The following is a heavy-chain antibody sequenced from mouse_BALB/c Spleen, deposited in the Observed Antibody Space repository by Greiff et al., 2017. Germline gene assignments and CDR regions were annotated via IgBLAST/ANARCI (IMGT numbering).Heavy chain of an antibody. D-gene: IGHD2-10*02. CDR1: GYTFTSYV. CDR2: INPYNDGT. J-gene: IGHJ3*01. Sequence: VQLQQSGPELVKPGASVKMSCKASGYTFTSYVMHWVKQKPGQGLEWIGYINPYNDGTKYNEKFKGKATLTSDKSSNTAYMELSSLTSEDSAVYYCAREGYGNYEDWFAYWGQGTLVTVSA. V-gene: IGHV1-14*01. CDR3: AREGYGNYEDWFAY.